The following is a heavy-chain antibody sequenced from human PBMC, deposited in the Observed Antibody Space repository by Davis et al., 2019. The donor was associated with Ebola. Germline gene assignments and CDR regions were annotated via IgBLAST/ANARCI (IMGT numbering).Heavy chain of an antibody. Sequence: PGGSLRLSCAASGFTFSSYWMSWVRQAPGKGLEWVANIKQDGSEKYYVDSVKGRFTISRDNAKNLLYLQMNSLRAEDTAVYYCARIWFGELSWFDPWGQGTLVTVSS. D-gene: IGHD3-10*01. V-gene: IGHV3-7*01. CDR3: ARIWFGELSWFDP. CDR1: GFTFSSYW. CDR2: IKQDGSEK. J-gene: IGHJ5*02.